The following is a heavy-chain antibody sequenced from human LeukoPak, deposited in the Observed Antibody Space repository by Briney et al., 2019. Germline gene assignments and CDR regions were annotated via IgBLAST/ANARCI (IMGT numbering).Heavy chain of an antibody. CDR3: ATRAWGGYSS. CDR2: IYHSGST. J-gene: IGHJ5*02. D-gene: IGHD5-18*01. CDR1: GGSISSGGYS. V-gene: IGHV4-30-2*01. Sequence: SQTLSLTCAVSGGSISSGGYSWSWIRQPPGKGLEWIGYIYHSGSTYYNPSLKSRVTISVDRSKNQFSLKLSSVTAADTAVYYCATRAWGGYSSWGQGTLVTVSS.